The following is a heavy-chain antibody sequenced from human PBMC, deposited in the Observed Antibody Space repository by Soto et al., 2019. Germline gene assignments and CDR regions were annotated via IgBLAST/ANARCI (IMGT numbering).Heavy chain of an antibody. D-gene: IGHD4-17*01. Sequence: GESLKISCKGSGYSFTSYWIAWVRQMPGKGLEWMGIISPTDSDTRYSPSFRGQVTISADKSISTAYLQWSSLEASDTAIYYCARLMTTDYYYHYYMDVWGKGTTVTVSS. J-gene: IGHJ6*03. CDR2: ISPTDSDT. CDR3: ARLMTTDYYYHYYMDV. V-gene: IGHV5-51*01. CDR1: GYSFTSYW.